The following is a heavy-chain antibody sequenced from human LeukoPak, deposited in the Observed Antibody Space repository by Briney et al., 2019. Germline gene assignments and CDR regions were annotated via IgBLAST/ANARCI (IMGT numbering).Heavy chain of an antibody. CDR3: ARKYCSSTSCSDELDDY. V-gene: IGHV1-18*04. J-gene: IGHJ4*02. D-gene: IGHD2-2*01. CDR1: GYTFTSYG. CDR2: ISAYNGNT. Sequence: ASVKVSCKASGYTFTSYGISWVRQAPAQGLEWMGWISAYNGNTNYAQKLQGRVTMTTDTSTSTAYMELRSLRSDDTAVYYCARKYCSSTSCSDELDDYWGQGTLVTVSS.